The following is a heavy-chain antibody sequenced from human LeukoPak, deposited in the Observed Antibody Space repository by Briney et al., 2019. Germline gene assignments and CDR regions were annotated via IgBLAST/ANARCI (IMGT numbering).Heavy chain of an antibody. V-gene: IGHV3-33*01. J-gene: IGHJ4*02. CDR3: ARESRNDYVWGSYRFLDY. D-gene: IGHD3-16*02. CDR2: IWSDGSND. CDR1: GFNFGSDA. Sequence: PGGSLRLSCTASGFNFGSDAMHWVRQAPGKGLEWVAFIWSDGSNDHYADSVKGRFTISRDNSKNTVCLQMNSLRVEDTAVYYCARESRNDYVWGSYRFLDYWGQGTLVTVSS.